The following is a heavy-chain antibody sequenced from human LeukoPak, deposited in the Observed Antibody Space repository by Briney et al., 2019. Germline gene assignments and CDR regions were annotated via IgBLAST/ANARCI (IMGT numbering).Heavy chain of an antibody. V-gene: IGHV4-34*01. CDR1: GGSFSGYC. Sequence: SETLSLTCAVYGGSFSGYCWSWIRQPPGKGLEWIGEINHSGSTNYNPSLKSRVTISVDTSKNQFSLKLSSVTAADTAVYYCARGDDGGNYFDYWGQGTLVTVSS. CDR3: ARGDDGGNYFDY. D-gene: IGHD3-16*01. CDR2: INHSGST. J-gene: IGHJ4*02.